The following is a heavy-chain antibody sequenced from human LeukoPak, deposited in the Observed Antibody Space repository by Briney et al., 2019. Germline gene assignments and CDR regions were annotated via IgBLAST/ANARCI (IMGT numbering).Heavy chain of an antibody. D-gene: IGHD3-10*01. J-gene: IGHJ4*02. CDR3: AKGSSGSRPYYFDY. Sequence: GGSLRLSCAASGFTFGTYAMSWVRQAPGKILQWVSAITDTGGDTYSADSVKGRFIISRDNSKNTLYLQMNSLRAEDTAVYYCAKGSSGSRPYYFDYWGQGTLVTVSS. CDR2: ITDTGGDT. V-gene: IGHV3-23*01. CDR1: GFTFGTYA.